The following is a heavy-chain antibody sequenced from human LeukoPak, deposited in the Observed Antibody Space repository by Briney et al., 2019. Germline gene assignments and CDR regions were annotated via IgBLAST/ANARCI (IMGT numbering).Heavy chain of an antibody. V-gene: IGHV3-23*01. CDR1: GFTFSSYA. D-gene: IGHD6-19*01. CDR3: ASQFADSSGWSHIDY. CDR2: ISGSGGST. J-gene: IGHJ4*02. Sequence: GGSLRLSCAASGFTFSSYAMSWVRQAPGKGLEWVSAISGSGGSTYYADFVKGRFTISRDNSKNTLYLQMNSLRAEDTAVYYCASQFADSSGWSHIDYWGQGTLVTVSS.